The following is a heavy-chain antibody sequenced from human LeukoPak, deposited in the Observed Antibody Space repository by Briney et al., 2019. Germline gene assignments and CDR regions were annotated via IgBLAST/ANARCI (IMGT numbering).Heavy chain of an antibody. Sequence: NPSETLSLTCTVSGGSISSSSYYWGWIRQPPGKGLEWIGSIYYSGSTYYNPSLKSRVTISVDTSKNQFSLKLSSVTAADTAVYYCARFVRYYDFWSGLTPDYWGQGTLVTVPS. V-gene: IGHV4-39*01. CDR2: IYYSGST. CDR1: GGSISSSSYY. CDR3: ARFVRYYDFWSGLTPDY. D-gene: IGHD3-3*01. J-gene: IGHJ4*02.